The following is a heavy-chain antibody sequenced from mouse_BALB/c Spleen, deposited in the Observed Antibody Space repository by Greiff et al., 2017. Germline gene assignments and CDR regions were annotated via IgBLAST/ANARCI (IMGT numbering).Heavy chain of an antibody. CDR2: ISSGGSYT. CDR3: ARRVYYGNYWYFDV. Sequence: EVKLVESGGGLVKPGGSLKLSCAASGFTFSSYAMSWVRQTPEQRLEWVATISSGGSYTYYPDSVKGRFTISRDNAKNTLYLQMSSLRSEDTAMYYCARRVYYGNYWYFDVWGAGTTVTVAS. CDR1: GFTFSSYA. V-gene: IGHV5-9-3*01. D-gene: IGHD2-1*01. J-gene: IGHJ1*01.